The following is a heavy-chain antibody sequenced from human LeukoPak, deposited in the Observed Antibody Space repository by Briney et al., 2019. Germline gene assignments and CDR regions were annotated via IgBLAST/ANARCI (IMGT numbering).Heavy chain of an antibody. Sequence: GGSLRLSCEASGFTFSSYCMHWVRQAPGKGLVWVSRINSDGSSTSYADSAKGRFTISRDNSKNTLYLQMNSLRAEDTAVYYCAKEVSRVTTFYFDYWGQGTLVTVSS. J-gene: IGHJ4*02. V-gene: IGHV3-74*01. CDR3: AKEVSRVTTFYFDY. CDR1: GFTFSSYC. CDR2: INSDGSST. D-gene: IGHD4-17*01.